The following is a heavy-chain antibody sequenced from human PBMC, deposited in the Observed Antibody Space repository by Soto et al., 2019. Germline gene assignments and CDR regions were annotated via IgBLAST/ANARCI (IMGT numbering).Heavy chain of an antibody. V-gene: IGHV3-23*01. D-gene: IGHD2-8*02. CDR2: INSAGTT. Sequence: EVQLLESGGGLVQPGGSLRLSCAASGFTFTTYAMTWVRQAPGKGLEWVSAINSAGTTYYADSVKGRFTTSRDNAKNTRYLQMTGLRAEDTAVYYCAKDWSADYWGQGTLVTVSS. CDR1: GFTFTTYA. J-gene: IGHJ4*02. CDR3: AKDWSADY.